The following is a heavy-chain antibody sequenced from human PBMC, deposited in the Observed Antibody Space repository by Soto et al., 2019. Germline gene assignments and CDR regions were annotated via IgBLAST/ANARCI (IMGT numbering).Heavy chain of an antibody. D-gene: IGHD3-10*01. Sequence: GGSLRLSCAASGFTFRNSWMHWVRQAPGKGLLWVSRIKTDGSSTTYADSLKGRFTISRDNAKNTLYLQMNSLRAEDTAVYYCARDQVDKCGYYFLDYWGHGTLVTVSS. CDR3: ARDQVDKCGYYFLDY. CDR1: GFTFRNSW. J-gene: IGHJ4*01. CDR2: IKTDGSST. V-gene: IGHV3-74*01.